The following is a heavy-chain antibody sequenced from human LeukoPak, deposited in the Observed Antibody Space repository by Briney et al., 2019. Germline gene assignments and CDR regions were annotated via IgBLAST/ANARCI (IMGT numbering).Heavy chain of an antibody. CDR3: AGGLLLWFGELLGY. D-gene: IGHD3-10*01. CDR1: GYTFTSYD. V-gene: IGHV1-8*01. Sequence: GASVKVSCKASGYTFTSYDINWVRQATGQGLEWMGWMNPNSGNTGYAQKFQGRVTMTRNTSISTAYMELSSLRSEDTAVYYCAGGLLLWFGELLGYWGQGTLVTVSS. CDR2: MNPNSGNT. J-gene: IGHJ4*02.